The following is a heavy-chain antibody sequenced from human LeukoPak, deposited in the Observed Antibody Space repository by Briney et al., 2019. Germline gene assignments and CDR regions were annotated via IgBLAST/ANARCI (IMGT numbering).Heavy chain of an antibody. Sequence: GGSLRLSCAASGFTFSSNTMSWVRQAAGKGLEWVSGISGSGSSTYYADSVKGRFTISRDNSKSTLYLQMNSLRVEDTAVYYCAKEVSGSYSPTDYWGQGTLVTVSS. CDR3: AKEVSGSYSPTDY. D-gene: IGHD1-26*01. CDR1: GFTFSSNT. J-gene: IGHJ4*02. CDR2: ISGSGSST. V-gene: IGHV3-23*01.